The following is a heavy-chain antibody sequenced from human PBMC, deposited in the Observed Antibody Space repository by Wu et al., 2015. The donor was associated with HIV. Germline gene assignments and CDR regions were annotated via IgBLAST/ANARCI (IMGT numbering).Heavy chain of an antibody. CDR3: ASSRVYSYGFGRAFDY. D-gene: IGHD5-18*01. V-gene: IGHV4-34*01. CDR2: INHSGST. J-gene: IGHJ4*02. Sequence: QVQLQQWGAGLLKPSETLSLTCAVYGGSFSGYCWSWSRQPPGKGLEWVGEINHSGSTNYNPSLKSRVTLSVDTSKNQFSLKLSSVTAADTAVYYCASSRVYSYGFGRAFDYWGQGTLVTVSS. CDR1: GGSFSGYC.